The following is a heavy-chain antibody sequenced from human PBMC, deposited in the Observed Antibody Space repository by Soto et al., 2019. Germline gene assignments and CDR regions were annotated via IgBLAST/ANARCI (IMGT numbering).Heavy chain of an antibody. CDR2: INPNRGGT. V-gene: IGHV1-2*02. Sequence: ASVKVSCKASGYTFTGYYMHWVRQAPGQGLEWMGWINPNRGGTNYAQKFQGRVTMTRDTSLSTAYMEMSRLRSDYTAVYYGAGGPAGNWNFDYWGQGTLVTVSS. J-gene: IGHJ4*02. D-gene: IGHD1-20*01. CDR3: AGGPAGNWNFDY. CDR1: GYTFTGYY.